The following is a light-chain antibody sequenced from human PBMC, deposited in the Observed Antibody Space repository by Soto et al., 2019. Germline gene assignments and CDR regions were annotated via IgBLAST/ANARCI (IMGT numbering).Light chain of an antibody. CDR1: SSNIGAGYD. CDR2: YSN. Sequence: QSVLTQPPSVSGAPGQTVTISCSGSSSNIGAGYDVHWYQQLPGTVPKLLIYYSNQRPSGVPDRFSGSRSGTSASLAIVGLRSEDEAIYYCAAWDASLSACVFGNGTKLTVL. CDR3: AAWDASLSACV. J-gene: IGLJ1*01. V-gene: IGLV1-40*01.